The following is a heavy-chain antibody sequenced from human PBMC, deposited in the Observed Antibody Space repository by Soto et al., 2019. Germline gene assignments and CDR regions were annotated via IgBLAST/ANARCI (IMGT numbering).Heavy chain of an antibody. D-gene: IGHD6-13*01. Sequence: QVQLVESGGGVVQPGRSLRLSCAASGFTLSTYGMQWVRQAPGKGLEWVAVKSYDGSNKYYADSVKGRFTISRDNSKNTLYLQMNSLRAEDTAVYYCARELTGYSSSWYWSGLFDYWGQGTLVTVSS. CDR1: GFTLSTYG. J-gene: IGHJ4*02. CDR2: KSYDGSNK. CDR3: ARELTGYSSSWYWSGLFDY. V-gene: IGHV3-30*03.